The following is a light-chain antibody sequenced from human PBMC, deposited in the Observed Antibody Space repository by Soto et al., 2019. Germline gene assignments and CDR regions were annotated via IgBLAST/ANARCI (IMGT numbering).Light chain of an antibody. CDR3: QKYASSPKT. CDR2: GAS. CDR1: QSVGSN. V-gene: IGKV3-15*01. Sequence: EIVMTQSPATLSVSPGERVTLSCRARQSVGSNLAWYQQKPGQPPRLLIYGASTRATGIPARFSGSGSETQFTLTISSLQAEDSAGYLCQKYASSPKTLGQGTKVDIK. J-gene: IGKJ1*01.